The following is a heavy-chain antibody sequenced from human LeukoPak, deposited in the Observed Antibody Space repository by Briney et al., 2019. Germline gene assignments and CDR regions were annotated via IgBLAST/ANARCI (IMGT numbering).Heavy chain of an antibody. CDR3: ARGSVVVVAATRANYYYYYMDV. Sequence: SETLSLTCTVSGGSISSYYWSWIRQPAGKGLEWIGRIYTSGSTNYNPSLKSRVTMSVDTSKNQFSLKLSSVTAADTAVYYCARGSVVVVAATRANYYYYYMDVRGKGTTVTVSS. CDR1: GGSISSYY. D-gene: IGHD2-15*01. V-gene: IGHV4-4*07. CDR2: IYTSGST. J-gene: IGHJ6*03.